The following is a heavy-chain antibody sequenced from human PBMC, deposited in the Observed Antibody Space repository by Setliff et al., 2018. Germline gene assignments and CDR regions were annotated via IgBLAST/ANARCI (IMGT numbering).Heavy chain of an antibody. D-gene: IGHD2-21*02. V-gene: IGHV4-34*01. J-gene: IGHJ4*02. Sequence: KTSETLSLTCAVYGGSFSGYFWSWIRQAPGRGLEWIGEINGRGSTHYNPSLKSRVTISVDTSKNQFSLKLSSVAAADTAVYYCARGFDVCGGGACYTDGPYYFDYWGLGTLVTVSS. CDR3: ARGFDVCGGGACYTDGPYYFDY. CDR1: GGSFSGYF. CDR2: INGRGST.